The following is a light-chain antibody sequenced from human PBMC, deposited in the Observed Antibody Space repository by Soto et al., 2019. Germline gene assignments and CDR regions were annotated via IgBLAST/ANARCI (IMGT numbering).Light chain of an antibody. CDR3: CSYAGNYTF. V-gene: IGLV2-11*01. Sequence: QSALTQPRSVSGSPGQSVTISCTGTSNDVGGYDYVSWYQQYPGKAPTYILYDVTKRPSGVPDRFSGSKSGNTASLTISGRQADDEADDYCCSYAGNYTFFGGGTQLTVL. CDR2: DVT. CDR1: SNDVGGYDY. J-gene: IGLJ2*01.